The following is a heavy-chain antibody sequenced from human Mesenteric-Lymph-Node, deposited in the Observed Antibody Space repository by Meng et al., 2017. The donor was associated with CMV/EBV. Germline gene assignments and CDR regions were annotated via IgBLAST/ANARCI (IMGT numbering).Heavy chain of an antibody. J-gene: IGHJ4*02. Sequence: CASSGFTVSSNYMSWVRQAPGKGLEWVSSISSSSSHIYYADSVKGRFTISRDNAKSSLYLQMNSLRAEDTAVYYCALGGTVTGHYNIWGQGTLVTVSS. D-gene: IGHD3-9*01. CDR3: ALGGTVTGHYNI. CDR1: GFTVSSNY. CDR2: ISSSSSHI. V-gene: IGHV3-21*01.